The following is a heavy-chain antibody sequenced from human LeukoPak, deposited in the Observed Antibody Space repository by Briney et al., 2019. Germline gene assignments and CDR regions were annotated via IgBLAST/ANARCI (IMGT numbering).Heavy chain of an antibody. Sequence: GGSLRLSRAASGFTLSSYWMAWVRQVPGKGPEWVANINYDGSDKNHVDSVKGRFTISRDNARNSLYLHMNSLRAEDTAMYYCARDSDGSLDYWGQGTLVTVSS. CDR2: INYDGSDK. CDR1: GFTLSSYW. D-gene: IGHD5-24*01. J-gene: IGHJ4*02. V-gene: IGHV3-7*03. CDR3: ARDSDGSLDY.